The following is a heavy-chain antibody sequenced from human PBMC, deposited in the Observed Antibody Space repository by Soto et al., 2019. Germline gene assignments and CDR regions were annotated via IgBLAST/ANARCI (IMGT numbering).Heavy chain of an antibody. J-gene: IGHJ4*02. CDR2: ISGSGGST. D-gene: IGHD4-17*01. Sequence: EVQLLESGGGLVQPGGSLRLSCAASGFTSSSYAMSWVRQAPGKGLEWVSAISGSGGSTYYADSVKGRFTISRDNSKNTLHLQINSLRAEDTAVYYCANLKHYGDYVRDYWGQGTLVTVSS. CDR1: GFTSSSYA. V-gene: IGHV3-23*01. CDR3: ANLKHYGDYVRDY.